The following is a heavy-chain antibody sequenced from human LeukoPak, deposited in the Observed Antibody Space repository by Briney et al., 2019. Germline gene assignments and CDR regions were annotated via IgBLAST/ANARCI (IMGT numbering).Heavy chain of an antibody. CDR2: INHSGST. CDR3: ARCRMATFSAWFDP. CDR1: GGSFSGYY. Sequence: SETLSLSCAVYGGSFSGYYWSWIRQPPGKGLEWIGEINHSGSTNYNPSLKSRVTISVDTSKNQFSLKLSSVTAADTAVYYCARCRMATFSAWFDPWGQGTLVTVCS. J-gene: IGHJ5*02. D-gene: IGHD5-24*01. V-gene: IGHV4-34*01.